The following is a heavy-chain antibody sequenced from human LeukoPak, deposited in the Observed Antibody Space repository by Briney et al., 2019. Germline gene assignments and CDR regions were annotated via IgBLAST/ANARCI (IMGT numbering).Heavy chain of an antibody. V-gene: IGHV4-34*01. D-gene: IGHD2-21*01. CDR2: INHSANT. Sequence: PSETLSLSCVDSGGCFTGHYRLRVRQPPGRGLEWIGEINHSANTNYNPSLRSRVTISVDMSKNQFQLKLSSVTAADTGIEYCERSGVSCGQCHNCLIPWGQGTLVTVSS. CDR1: GGCFTGHY. J-gene: IGHJ5*02. CDR3: ERSGVSCGQCHNCLIP.